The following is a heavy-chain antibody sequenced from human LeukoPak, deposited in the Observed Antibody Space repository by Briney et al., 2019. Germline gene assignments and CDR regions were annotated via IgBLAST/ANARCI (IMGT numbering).Heavy chain of an antibody. CDR2: IKPDGSAQ. D-gene: IGHD3-22*01. CDR1: GFTFSSNW. CDR3: SRSAYYDGSGNYYDY. J-gene: IGHJ4*02. Sequence: GGSLRLSCATSGFTFSSNWMSWVRHVPGRGLDWVANIKPDGSAQYYAASVKGRFTVSRDNAKNSVYLQMNSLRVEDTAVYYCSRSAYYDGSGNYYDYWGQGTLVTVSS. V-gene: IGHV3-7*01.